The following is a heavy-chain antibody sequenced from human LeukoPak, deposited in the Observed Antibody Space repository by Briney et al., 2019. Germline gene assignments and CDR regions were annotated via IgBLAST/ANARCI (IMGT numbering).Heavy chain of an antibody. D-gene: IGHD5-18*01. J-gene: IGHJ4*02. CDR2: ISGSGDRT. Sequence: GGSLRLSCAASGFTFSSYAMSWVRQAPEKGLEWVSTISGSGDRTYYADSVRGRFTISSDTSKNTLYLQMNSLRAEDTALYFCARDFGALVDASMGYVGRFDLWGQGTLVTVSS. V-gene: IGHV3-23*01. CDR1: GFTFSSYA. CDR3: ARDFGALVDASMGYVGRFDL.